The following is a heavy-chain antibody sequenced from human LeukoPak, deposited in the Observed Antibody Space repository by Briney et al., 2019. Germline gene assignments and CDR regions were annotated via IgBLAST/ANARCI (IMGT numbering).Heavy chain of an antibody. Sequence: SETLSLTCTVSGGSISSYYWSWIRQPPGKGLESIGYIYYSGSTNYNPSLKSRVTISVDMSKNQFSLKLSSVTAADTAVYYCARVRDTAMIRIDYWGQGTLVTVSS. D-gene: IGHD5-18*01. CDR2: IYYSGST. V-gene: IGHV4-59*01. J-gene: IGHJ4*02. CDR1: GGSISSYY. CDR3: ARVRDTAMIRIDY.